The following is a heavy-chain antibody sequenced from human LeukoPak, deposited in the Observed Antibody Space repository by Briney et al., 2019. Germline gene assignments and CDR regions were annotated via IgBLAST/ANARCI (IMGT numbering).Heavy chain of an antibody. D-gene: IGHD3-10*01. J-gene: IGHJ5*01. V-gene: IGHV3-7*01. CDR3: AKEGAYPIITYDS. CDR2: IKRDGNEK. CDR1: GFTFSSYW. Sequence: GGSLRLSCAASGFTFSSYWMNWVRQAPGKGLEWVANIKRDGNEKNYVDSVRGRFSISRDNAKNSLYLQVDSLRAEDTAVYYCAKEGAYPIITYDSWGQGALVTVSS.